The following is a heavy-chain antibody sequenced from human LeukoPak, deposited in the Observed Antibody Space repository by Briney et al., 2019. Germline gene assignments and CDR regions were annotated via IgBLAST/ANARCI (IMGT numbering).Heavy chain of an antibody. CDR3: ARAFNYYGSDPGDYFDY. J-gene: IGHJ4*02. D-gene: IGHD3-10*01. CDR2: IKSKTDGGTI. V-gene: IGHV3-15*01. CDR1: GFTFSDAW. Sequence: GGSLRLSCAASGFTFSDAWMNWVRQAPGKGLEWVGRIKSKTDGGTIDYAAPVKGKFTISRDDSKNTLYLQMNSLKTEDTAVYYCARAFNYYGSDPGDYFDYWGQGTLVTVSS.